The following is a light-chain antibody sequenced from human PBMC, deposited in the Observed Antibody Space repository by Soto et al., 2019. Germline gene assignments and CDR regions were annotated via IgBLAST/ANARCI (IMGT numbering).Light chain of an antibody. V-gene: IGKV3-15*01. CDR1: QIVSSD. CDR3: QQYNNWPRT. Sequence: EIVLTQSPATLSVSPGERATLSCRASQIVSSDLAWYHQKPGQAPRLLIYGASTRATGIPARFSCRGSGTEFTLTINSLQSEDFAVYYCQQYNNWPRTFGQGTKVDIK. CDR2: GAS. J-gene: IGKJ1*01.